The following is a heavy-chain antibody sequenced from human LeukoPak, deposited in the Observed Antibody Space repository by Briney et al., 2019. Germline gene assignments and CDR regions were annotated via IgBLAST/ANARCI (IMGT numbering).Heavy chain of an antibody. CDR1: GYTFTAYF. V-gene: IGHV1-2*02. J-gene: IGHJ4*02. CDR3: ARGPSTGDFDY. Sequence: ASVKVSCKASGYTFTAYFIHWLRQAPGQGFEWMGWISPNSGGTNYAQKFQGRVSMTRDTSISTVYMELSGLTSDDTAVYYCARGPSTGDFDYWGQGTLATVSS. CDR2: ISPNSGGT. D-gene: IGHD7-27*01.